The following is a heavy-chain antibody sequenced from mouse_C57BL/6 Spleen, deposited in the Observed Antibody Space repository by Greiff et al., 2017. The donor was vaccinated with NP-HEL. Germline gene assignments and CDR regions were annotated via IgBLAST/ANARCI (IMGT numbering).Heavy chain of an antibody. CDR3: ARGVYYGSSYYYAMDY. V-gene: IGHV1-82*01. CDR2: IYPGDGDT. Sequence: VKLQESGPELVKPGASVKISCKASGYAFSSSWMNWVKQRPGKGLEWIGRIYPGDGDTNYNGKFKGKATLTADKSSSTAYMQLSSLTSEDSAVYFCARGVYYGSSYYYAMDYWGQGTSVTVSS. J-gene: IGHJ4*01. D-gene: IGHD1-1*01. CDR1: GYAFSSSW.